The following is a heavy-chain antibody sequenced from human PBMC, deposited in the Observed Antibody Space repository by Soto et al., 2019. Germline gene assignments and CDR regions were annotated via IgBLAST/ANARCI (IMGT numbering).Heavy chain of an antibody. CDR3: ARGGGCYCDGAVY. J-gene: IGHJ4*02. CDR1: VGGNLRDYR. V-gene: IGHV1-69*01. D-gene: IGHD2-21*01. Sequence: QVQLVQSGAEVKKPGSSVQVSCKASVGGNLRDYRTTWVRQAPGPGLEWMGGVIPKLGSANYAQHFQGRVTRTEDDSTSTVYKELRSVRSEDTAVYYCARGGGCYCDGAVYWGQGTPVTVSS. CDR2: VIPKLGSA.